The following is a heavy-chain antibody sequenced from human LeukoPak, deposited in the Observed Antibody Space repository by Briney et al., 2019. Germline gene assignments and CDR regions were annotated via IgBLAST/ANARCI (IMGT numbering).Heavy chain of an antibody. CDR1: GGSFSGFY. Sequence: SETLSLTCAVYGGSFSGFYWTWIRQPPGKGLEWIGEINYSESTNYNPSLKSRVTISVDTSKNQFSLKLSSVTAADTAVYYCASSPMWFGELFGSYYMDVWGKGTTVTISS. J-gene: IGHJ6*03. D-gene: IGHD3-10*01. CDR2: INYSEST. CDR3: ASSPMWFGELFGSYYMDV. V-gene: IGHV4-34*01.